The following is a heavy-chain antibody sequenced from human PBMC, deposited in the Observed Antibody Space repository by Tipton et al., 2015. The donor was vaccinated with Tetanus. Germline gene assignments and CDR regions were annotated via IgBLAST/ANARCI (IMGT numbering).Heavy chain of an antibody. CDR1: GFSFRGSV. CDR2: ISGSGGST. Sequence: SLRLSCAASGFSFRGSVMHWVRQASGKGLEWVSAISGSGGSTYYADSVKGRFTISRDNSKNTLYLQMNSLRAEDTAVYYCAKEPPYGVVTYYFDYWGQGTLVTVSS. D-gene: IGHD2-21*02. V-gene: IGHV3-23*01. J-gene: IGHJ4*02. CDR3: AKEPPYGVVTYYFDY.